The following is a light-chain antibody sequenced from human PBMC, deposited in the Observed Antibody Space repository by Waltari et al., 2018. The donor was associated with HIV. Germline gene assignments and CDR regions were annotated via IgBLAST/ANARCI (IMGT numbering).Light chain of an antibody. Sequence: QSVLTQPPSVSAAPGQKVTISCSGSNSNIGRNYVSWYQQLPGRVPKLLIFENDMRASGFPGRFSGSKSGTSATLVSTGPQTGDEADYYCGTWDSSLSAGVFGGGTKVTVL. CDR3: GTWDSSLSAGV. J-gene: IGLJ3*02. V-gene: IGLV1-51*02. CDR2: END. CDR1: NSNIGRNY.